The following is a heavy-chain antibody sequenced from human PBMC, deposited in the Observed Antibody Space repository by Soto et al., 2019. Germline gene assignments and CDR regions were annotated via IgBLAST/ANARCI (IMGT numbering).Heavy chain of an antibody. CDR2: VVVGSGNT. CDR3: AADPYYYDSSSYYSFDY. J-gene: IGHJ4*02. D-gene: IGHD3-22*01. V-gene: IGHV1-58*01. Sequence: SVKVSCKASGFTFRSTAVQWVRQARGQRLEWIGWVVVGSGNTDYAHEFQDRVTITRDMSTGTTYMELSSLTSEDTAVYYCAADPYYYDSSSYYSFDYWGQGTLVTVSS. CDR1: GFTFRSTA.